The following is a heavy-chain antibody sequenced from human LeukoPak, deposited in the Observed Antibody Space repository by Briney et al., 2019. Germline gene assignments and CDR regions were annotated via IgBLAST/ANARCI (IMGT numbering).Heavy chain of an antibody. J-gene: IGHJ4*02. Sequence: GGSLRLSCAASGFTFSSYNMNWVRQAPGKGLERVSCISSSSGNIYYADSVKGRFTISRDNAKNSLYLQMNSLRAEDTAVYYCARGDIAAAADFWGQGTLVTVSS. V-gene: IGHV3-21*01. D-gene: IGHD6-13*01. CDR1: GFTFSSYN. CDR3: ARGDIAAAADF. CDR2: ISSSSGNI.